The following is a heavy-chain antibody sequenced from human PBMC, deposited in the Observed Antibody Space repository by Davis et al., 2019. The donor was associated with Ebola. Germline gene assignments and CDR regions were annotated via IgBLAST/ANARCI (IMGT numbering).Heavy chain of an antibody. Sequence: MPSETLSLTCAVYGGSFSGYYWSWIRQLPGKGLEWIGEINHSGSTNYNPSLKSRVTISVDTSKNQFSLKLSSVTAADTAVYYCARERRIVVVPAAAHYYYYGMDVWGQGTTVTVSS. V-gene: IGHV4-34*01. CDR2: INHSGST. CDR1: GGSFSGYY. CDR3: ARERRIVVVPAAAHYYYYGMDV. J-gene: IGHJ6*02. D-gene: IGHD2-2*01.